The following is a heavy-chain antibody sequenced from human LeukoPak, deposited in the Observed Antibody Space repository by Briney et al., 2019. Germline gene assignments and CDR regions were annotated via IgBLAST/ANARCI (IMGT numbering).Heavy chain of an antibody. CDR3: ARLKAGPYYFDY. CDR2: IYYSGST. CDR1: GGSISSSSYY. V-gene: IGHV4-39*01. J-gene: IGHJ4*02. Sequence: PSETLSLTCTVSGGSISSSSYYWGWIRQPPGKGLEWIGSIYYSGSTYYNPSLKSRVTISVDTSKNQFSLKLSSVTAADTAVYYCARLKAGPYYFDYWGQGTLVTVSS.